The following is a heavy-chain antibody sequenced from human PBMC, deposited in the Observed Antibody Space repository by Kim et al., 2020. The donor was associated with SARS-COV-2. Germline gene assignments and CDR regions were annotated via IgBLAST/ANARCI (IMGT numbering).Heavy chain of an antibody. V-gene: IGHV3-48*02. CDR3: ARDSPWNYYFDY. J-gene: IGHJ4*02. Sequence: YYADSVKGRFTISRDNAKNSLYLQMNSLRDEDTAVYYCARDSPWNYYFDYWGQGTLVTVSS. D-gene: IGHD1-7*01.